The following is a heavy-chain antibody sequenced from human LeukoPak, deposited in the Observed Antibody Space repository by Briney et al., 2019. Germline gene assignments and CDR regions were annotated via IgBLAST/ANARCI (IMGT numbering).Heavy chain of an antibody. CDR1: GFTFSSYS. CDR2: ISSSSSYI. CDR3: ARIVGARDAFDI. D-gene: IGHD1-26*01. V-gene: IGHV3-21*01. J-gene: IGHJ3*02. Sequence: PGGSLRLSCAASGFTFSSYSMNWVRQAPGKGLEWVSSISSSSSYIYYADSVKGRFTISRDNAKNSLYLQMNSLRAEDTAVYYCARIVGARDAFDIWGQGTMVTVSS.